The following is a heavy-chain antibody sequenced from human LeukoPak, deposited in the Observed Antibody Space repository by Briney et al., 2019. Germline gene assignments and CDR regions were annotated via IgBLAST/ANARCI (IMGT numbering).Heavy chain of an antibody. V-gene: IGHV4-39*01. J-gene: IGHJ4*02. CDR2: IYYSGST. CDR3: ARRQEGGGLASDY. D-gene: IGHD1-26*01. CDR1: GGSISSYY. Sequence: SETLSLTCTVSGGSISSYYWGWIRQPPGKGLEWIGSIYYSGSTYYNPSLKSRVTISVDTSKNQFSLKLSSVTAADTAVYYCARRQEGGGLASDYWGQGTLVTVSS.